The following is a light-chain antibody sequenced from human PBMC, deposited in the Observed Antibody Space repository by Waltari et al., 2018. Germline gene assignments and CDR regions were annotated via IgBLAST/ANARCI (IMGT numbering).Light chain of an antibody. CDR3: QQSYSAPLT. J-gene: IGKJ4*01. V-gene: IGKV1-39*01. Sequence: GLQSAVPSRFSGSGFGTDFTLTISSLQSEDYATYFCQQSYSAPLTFGGGTKVEIK.